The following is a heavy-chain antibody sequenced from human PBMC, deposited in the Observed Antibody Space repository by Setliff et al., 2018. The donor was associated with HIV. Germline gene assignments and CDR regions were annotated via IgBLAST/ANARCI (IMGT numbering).Heavy chain of an antibody. Sequence: PSETLSLTCTVSGGSISSYYWSWIRQPPGKGLEWIGYIYYSGSTNYNPSLKSRFTISRDNAKNSLYLQMNSLRAEDTAVYYCARDLQSNLAVAGPIPLGYWGQGTLVTVSS. D-gene: IGHD6-19*01. CDR3: ARDLQSNLAVAGPIPLGY. CDR2: IYYSGST. V-gene: IGHV4-59*12. J-gene: IGHJ4*02. CDR1: GGSISSYY.